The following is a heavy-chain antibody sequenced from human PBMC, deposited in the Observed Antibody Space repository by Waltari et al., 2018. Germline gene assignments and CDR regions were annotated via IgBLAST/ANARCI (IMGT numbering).Heavy chain of an antibody. Sequence: QLQLQESGPGLVKPSETLSLTCTVSGGSISSSSYYWGGIRQPPGKGRGWIGSIYYSGRTDYNPSLKSRVTISVDTSKNQFSLKLSSVTAADTAVYYCARSGIQLWLQEFDYWGQGTLVTVSS. D-gene: IGHD5-18*01. V-gene: IGHV4-39*07. CDR3: ARSGIQLWLQEFDY. CDR2: IYYSGRT. CDR1: GGSISSSSYY. J-gene: IGHJ4*02.